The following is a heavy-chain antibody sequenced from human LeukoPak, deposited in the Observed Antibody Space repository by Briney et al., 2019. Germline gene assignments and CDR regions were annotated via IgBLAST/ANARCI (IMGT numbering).Heavy chain of an antibody. V-gene: IGHV7-4-1*02. J-gene: IGHJ4*02. CDR3: ARGPPNWGFDY. CDR2: INTNTGNP. Sequence: ASVTVSCTASGYTFTSYAMNWVRQAPGQGLEWMGWINTNTGNPTYAQGFTGRFVFSLDTSVSTAYLQISSLKAEDTAVYYCARGPPNWGFDYWGPGTQVTVSS. D-gene: IGHD7-27*01. CDR1: GYTFTSYA.